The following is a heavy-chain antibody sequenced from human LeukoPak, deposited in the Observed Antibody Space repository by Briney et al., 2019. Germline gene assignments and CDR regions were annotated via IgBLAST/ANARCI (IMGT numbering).Heavy chain of an antibody. CDR3: AKVETSGGANCYALDY. CDR2: ISGSDGST. Sequence: HPGGSLRLSYAASGFTFSSYAMTWVRQAPDKGLEWVSAISGSDGSTYYADSVKGRFTISRDDSQNTLYLQMNSLSAEDTAVYYCAKVETSGGANCYALDYWGQGTLVTVSS. CDR1: GFTFSSYA. V-gene: IGHV3-23*01. J-gene: IGHJ4*02. D-gene: IGHD2-2*01.